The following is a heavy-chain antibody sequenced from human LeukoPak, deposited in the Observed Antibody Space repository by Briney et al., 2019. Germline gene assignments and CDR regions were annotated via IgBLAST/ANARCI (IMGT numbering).Heavy chain of an antibody. CDR3: AREAPTSCHDY. V-gene: IGHV3-21*01. Sequence: GSLRLPCAASGFTFSSYSMNWVRQAPGKGLEWVSSISSSSSYIYYADSVKGRFTISRDNAKNSLYLQMNSLRAEDTAVYYCAREAPTSCHDYWGQGTLVTVSS. CDR2: ISSSSSYI. D-gene: IGHD2-2*01. J-gene: IGHJ4*02. CDR1: GFTFSSYS.